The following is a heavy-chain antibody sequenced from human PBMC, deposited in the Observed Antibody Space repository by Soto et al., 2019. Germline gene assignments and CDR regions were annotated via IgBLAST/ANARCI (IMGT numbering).Heavy chain of an antibody. J-gene: IGHJ1*01. CDR3: ASKGNLGRWLQPLDF. CDR2: IYHSGST. CDR1: GGSIRSGGYS. V-gene: IGHV4-30-2*01. D-gene: IGHD5-12*01. Sequence: TLSLNCAVSGGSIRSGGYSWSWIRQPPGKGLEWIGYIYHSGSTHYNPSLKSRVTISVDRSKNQFSLKLMSVTAADTATYFIASKGNLGRWLQPLDFWGQGPPATVPS.